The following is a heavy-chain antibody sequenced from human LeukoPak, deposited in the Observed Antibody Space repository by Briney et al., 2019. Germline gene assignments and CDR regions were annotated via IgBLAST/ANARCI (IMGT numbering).Heavy chain of an antibody. J-gene: IGHJ4*02. Sequence: GGSLRLSCVASGITFSNYGMHWVRQAPGKGLEWVAFIRLEGSNRYYADSVKGRFTISRDTSKNTLYLQMNSLRAEDTAVYYCARGARSSGYPASPDYWGQGTLVTVSS. D-gene: IGHD3-22*01. V-gene: IGHV3-30*02. CDR3: ARGARSSGYPASPDY. CDR2: IRLEGSNR. CDR1: GITFSNYG.